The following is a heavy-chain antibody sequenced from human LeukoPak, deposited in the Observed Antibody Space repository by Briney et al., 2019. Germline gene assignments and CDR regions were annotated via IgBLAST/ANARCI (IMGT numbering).Heavy chain of an antibody. V-gene: IGHV3-23*01. J-gene: IGHJ4*02. D-gene: IGHD6-6*01. CDR3: AKGAPSSSSIFDF. CDR1: GFTFGHNA. Sequence: GGSLRLSCVASGFTFGHNAMAWVRQAPGKRLEWVSALSGSGGDTFYADSVKGRFTISRDNSKNTLYLQLSSLRPDDTAVYYCAKGAPSSSSIFDFWGPGTLVTVSS. CDR2: LSGSGGDT.